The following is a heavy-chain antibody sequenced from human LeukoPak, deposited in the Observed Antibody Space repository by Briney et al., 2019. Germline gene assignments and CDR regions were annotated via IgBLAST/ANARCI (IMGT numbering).Heavy chain of an antibody. V-gene: IGHV3-7*01. CDR2: TKEDGSGS. CDR3: AKGGVVGTRYYFDS. Sequence: GGSLRLSCAASGFTFSSYAMHWVRQAPGKGLEWVANTKEDGSGSSYVDSVKGRFTISRDNAKNSLYLQMNSLRAEDTAVYYCAKGGVVGTRYYFDSWGQGTLVTVSS. CDR1: GFTFSSYA. D-gene: IGHD2-15*01. J-gene: IGHJ4*02.